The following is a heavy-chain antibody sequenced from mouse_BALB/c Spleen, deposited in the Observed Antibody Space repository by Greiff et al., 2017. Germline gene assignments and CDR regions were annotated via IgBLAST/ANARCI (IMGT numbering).Heavy chain of an antibody. Sequence: VKLVESGPGLVAPSQSLSITCTVSGFSLTSYGVHWVRQPPGKGLEWLGVIWAGGSTNYNSALMSRLSISKDNYKSQVFLKMNSLQTDDTAMYYCASRLRRMDYYAMDYWGQGTSVTVSS. CDR3: ASRLRRMDYYAMDY. V-gene: IGHV2-9*02. CDR1: GFSLTSYG. J-gene: IGHJ4*01. CDR2: IWAGGST. D-gene: IGHD2-4*01.